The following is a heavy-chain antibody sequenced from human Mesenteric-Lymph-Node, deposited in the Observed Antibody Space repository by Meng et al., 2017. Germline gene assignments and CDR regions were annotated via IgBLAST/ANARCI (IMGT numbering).Heavy chain of an antibody. J-gene: IGHJ4*02. Sequence: EVQLVESGGGLVKPGGSVRLSCAASGFTFSSYSMNWVRQAPGKGLEWVSYISSNSYYISYADSVKGRFTISRDNAKNSVYLQMNSLRAEDTAVYYCAEGSGSYAVAYWGQGTLVTVSS. D-gene: IGHD1-26*01. CDR1: GFTFSSYS. V-gene: IGHV3-21*01. CDR2: ISSNSYYI. CDR3: AEGSGSYAVAY.